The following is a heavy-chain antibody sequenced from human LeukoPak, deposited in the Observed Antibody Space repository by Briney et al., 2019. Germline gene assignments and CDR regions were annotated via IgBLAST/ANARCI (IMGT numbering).Heavy chain of an antibody. Sequence: SQTLSLTCTVSGGSISSGDYYWSWIRQPPGKGLEWIGYIYYSGSTYYNPSLKSRVTISVDTSKNQFSLKLNSVTAADTAVYYCARCMYYYDSGGYAPMPEYYFDYWGQGTLVTVSS. CDR2: IYYSGST. V-gene: IGHV4-30-4*01. CDR1: GGSISSGDYY. CDR3: ARCMYYYDSGGYAPMPEYYFDY. D-gene: IGHD3-22*01. J-gene: IGHJ4*02.